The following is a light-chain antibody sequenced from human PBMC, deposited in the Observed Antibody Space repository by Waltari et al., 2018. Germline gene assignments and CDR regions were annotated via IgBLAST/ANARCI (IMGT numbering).Light chain of an antibody. V-gene: IGKV3-20*01. Sequence: EIVLTQSPGTLSLSPGERATLSCRASQSVSSSYLAWDQQKPGQAPRLLVYGASSRASGIPDRFSGSWTGTDFTLTIRRLEPEDFAVYYCQQYGSSPPYTFGQGTKLEIK. CDR2: GAS. J-gene: IGKJ2*01. CDR3: QQYGSSPPYT. CDR1: QSVSSSY.